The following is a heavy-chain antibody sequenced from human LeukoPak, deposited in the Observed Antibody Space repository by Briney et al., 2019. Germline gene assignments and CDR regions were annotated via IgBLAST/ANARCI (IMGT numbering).Heavy chain of an antibody. J-gene: IGHJ5*02. D-gene: IGHD3-10*01. CDR1: GASISSSS. Sequence: SEPLSLTCTISGASISSSSWSWIRQPPGKGLEWIGYIYYSGSTNYNPSLKSRVTISVDTSKNQFSLKLSSVTAADTAVYYCARDTLESYGSGSYRWFDPWGQGTLVTVSS. CDR3: ARDTLESYGSGSYRWFDP. V-gene: IGHV4-59*01. CDR2: IYYSGST.